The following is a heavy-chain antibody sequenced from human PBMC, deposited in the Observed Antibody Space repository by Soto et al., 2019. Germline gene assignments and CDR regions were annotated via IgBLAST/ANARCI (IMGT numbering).Heavy chain of an antibody. Sequence: QVQLQESGPGLVKPSQTLSLTCTVSGGSISSGDYYWSWIRQPPGKGLEWIGYIYYSGSTYYNPSLKCRVTISVDTSKNQFSLKLSSVTAADTAVYYCARDTIDSSGYYRWFDPWGQGTLVTVSS. CDR3: ARDTIDSSGYYRWFDP. CDR1: GGSISSGDYY. J-gene: IGHJ5*02. D-gene: IGHD3-22*01. CDR2: IYYSGST. V-gene: IGHV4-30-4*01.